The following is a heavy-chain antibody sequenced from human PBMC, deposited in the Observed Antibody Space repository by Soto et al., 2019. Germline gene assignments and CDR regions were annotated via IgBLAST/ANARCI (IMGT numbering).Heavy chain of an antibody. D-gene: IGHD7-27*01. CDR2: IYTGGTT. CDR1: GGSISSVYDC. V-gene: IGHV4-30-4*01. CDR3: ARGPSGDKVDF. J-gene: IGHJ4*02. Sequence: QVQLQESGPILVKPSQTLSLTCTVSGGSISSVYDCWSWIRQSPDKGLEWIGHIYTGGTTYNNPSLTSRVTISVDPSKTLFSLRLRSVNAANTAVYFCARGPSGDKVDFWGQGTLVTVSS.